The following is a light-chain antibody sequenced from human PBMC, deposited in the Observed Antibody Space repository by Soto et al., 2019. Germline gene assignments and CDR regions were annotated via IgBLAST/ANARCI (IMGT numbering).Light chain of an antibody. CDR1: STDVGAFNY. V-gene: IGLV2-14*01. J-gene: IGLJ2*01. CDR2: DVS. CDR3: SSYTRSTTRI. Sequence: QSALTQPASVSGSPGQSITISCTGTSTDVGAFNYISWYQQHPGKAPKLIIYDVSNRHSGLSSRFSGSKSGNTASLTISGLQAEDEDDYYCSSYTRSTTRIFGGGTKVTVL.